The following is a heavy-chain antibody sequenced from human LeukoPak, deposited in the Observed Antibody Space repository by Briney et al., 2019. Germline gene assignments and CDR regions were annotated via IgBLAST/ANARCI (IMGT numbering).Heavy chain of an antibody. CDR2: VRSTSSTI. V-gene: IGHV3-48*01. J-gene: IGHJ4*02. CDR1: GFAFNTYS. D-gene: IGHD3-10*01. CDR3: ARSYRYGSGSYYYFDY. Sequence: GGSLRLSCAASGFAFNTYSMNWVRQAPGKGLEWLSYVRSTSSTIYYADSVKGRFTISRDNAKNSLFLQMNSLRAEDTAVYHCARSYRYGSGSYYYFDYWGQGTLVTVSS.